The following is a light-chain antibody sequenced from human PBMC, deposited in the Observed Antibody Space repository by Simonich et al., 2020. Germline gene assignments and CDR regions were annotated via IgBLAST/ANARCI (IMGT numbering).Light chain of an antibody. CDR3: QQRRNWPSIT. CDR2: DAS. Sequence: EIVLTQSPATLSLSPGERATLSCRASQSVSSYLAWYQNKPGQAPRLLIYDASNRATVTPASSSVGGSGPDVTLTISSLAPEDFAAYYCQQRRNWPSITFGQGTRLEIK. V-gene: IGKV3-11*01. J-gene: IGKJ5*01. CDR1: QSVSSY.